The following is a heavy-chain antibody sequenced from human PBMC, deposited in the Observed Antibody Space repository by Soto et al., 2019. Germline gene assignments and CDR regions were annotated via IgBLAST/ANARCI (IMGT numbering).Heavy chain of an antibody. CDR3: ARDNGGTFDY. CDR2: INPSVGST. J-gene: IGHJ4*02. Sequence: ASVKVSCKASGYTFTSQNMHWVRQAPGQGLEWMGVINPSVGSTTYAQKFQGRVTMTRDTSTSTVYMEVSSLRSEDTAVYYCARDNGGTFDYWGQGTLVTVSS. D-gene: IGHD2-8*01. CDR1: GYTFTSQN. V-gene: IGHV1-46*03.